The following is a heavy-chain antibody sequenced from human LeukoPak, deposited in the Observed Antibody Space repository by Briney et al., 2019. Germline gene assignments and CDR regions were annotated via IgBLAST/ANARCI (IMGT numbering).Heavy chain of an antibody. CDR1: GFTFSSYW. CDR2: IKQDGSEK. CDR3: ARDGGVAALDY. D-gene: IGHD6-6*01. J-gene: IGHJ4*02. V-gene: IGHV3-7*01. Sequence: GGSLRLSCTASGFTFSSYWMSWVRQAPGKGLEWVANIKQDGSEKYYVDSVKGRFTISRDNAKNSLYLQMNSLRAEDTAVYYCARDGGVAALDYWGQGTLVTVSS.